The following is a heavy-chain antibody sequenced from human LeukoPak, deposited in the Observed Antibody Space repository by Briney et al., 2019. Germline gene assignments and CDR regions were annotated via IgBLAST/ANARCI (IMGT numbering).Heavy chain of an antibody. D-gene: IGHD3-10*01. Sequence: GGSLRLSCAASGFTFSSYEMNWVRQAPGKGLEWVSYISSSGSTIYYADPVKGRFTISRDNAKNSLYLQMNSLRAEDTAVYYCARDGGVRGPVYYYYGMDVWGQGTTVTVSS. CDR2: ISSSGSTI. CDR3: ARDGGVRGPVYYYYGMDV. CDR1: GFTFSSYE. J-gene: IGHJ6*02. V-gene: IGHV3-48*03.